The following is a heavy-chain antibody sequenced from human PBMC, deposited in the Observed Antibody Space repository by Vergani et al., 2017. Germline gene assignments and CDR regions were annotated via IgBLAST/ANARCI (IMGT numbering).Heavy chain of an antibody. J-gene: IGHJ6*02. CDR3: AKNPGISTTRHYYAMDV. CDR1: GIKFSDHY. V-gene: IGHV3-11*04. CDR2: ISPGASTV. Sequence: LEESGGGSVKPGGSLRLSCAASGIKFSDHYMSWIRQAPGKGLEWVSHISPGASTVSYTDSVTGRFTVSRDNDNNSLTLDITTLRVEDTAVYYCAKNPGISTTRHYYAMDVWGQGTTVTVSS. D-gene: IGHD1-1*01.